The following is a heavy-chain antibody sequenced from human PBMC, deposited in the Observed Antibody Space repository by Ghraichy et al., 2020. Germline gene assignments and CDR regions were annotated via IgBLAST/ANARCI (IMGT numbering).Heavy chain of an antibody. Sequence: GGSLRLSCAASGFTFSNHWMSWVRQAPGKGLEWVANIEEDGSAKDYLDSVKGRFTISRDNAKNSLYLQMNSLRVEDTAVYYCADAPSSYWGQGTLVTVSS. V-gene: IGHV3-7*01. J-gene: IGHJ4*02. CDR3: ADAPSSY. CDR1: GFTFSNHW. CDR2: IEEDGSAK.